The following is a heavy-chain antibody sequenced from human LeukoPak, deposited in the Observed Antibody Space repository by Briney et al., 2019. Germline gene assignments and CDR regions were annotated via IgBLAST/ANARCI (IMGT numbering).Heavy chain of an antibody. V-gene: IGHV3-23*01. J-gene: IGHJ4*02. D-gene: IGHD3-22*01. CDR1: GFSFSTYT. Sequence: GGSLRLSCAASGFSFSTYTMSWVRQAPGKGLEWVSGISASGGITYSAESVKGRFTISRDNSKNSLYLLMNSLRAEDTAVYYCARGQTITMIGVVITPFDYWGQGTLVTVSS. CDR3: ARGQTITMIGVVITPFDY. CDR2: ISASGGIT.